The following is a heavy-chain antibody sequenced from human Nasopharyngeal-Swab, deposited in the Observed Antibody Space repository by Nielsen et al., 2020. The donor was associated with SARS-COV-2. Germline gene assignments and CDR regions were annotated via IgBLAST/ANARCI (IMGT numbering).Heavy chain of an antibody. J-gene: IGHJ4*02. CDR1: GGSVSSNSYY. CDR2: IYYSGST. Sequence: SETLSLTCTVSGGSVSSNSYYWGWIRQPPGKGLEWIGSIYYSGSTNYNPSLKSRVTISVDTSKNQFSLKLSSVTAADTAVYYCARVGADYYGSGSYYFDYWGQGTLVTVSS. D-gene: IGHD3-10*01. V-gene: IGHV4-39*07. CDR3: ARVGADYYGSGSYYFDY.